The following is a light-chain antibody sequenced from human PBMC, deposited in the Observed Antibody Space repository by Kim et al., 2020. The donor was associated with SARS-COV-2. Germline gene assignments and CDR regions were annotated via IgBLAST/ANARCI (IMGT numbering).Light chain of an antibody. V-gene: IGLV2-14*04. Sequence: GQSITISGTGTSSDISVYDCVSWYQQHPGEAPKLIIHDVSQRPSGVSSRFSGSKSGNTASLTIFGLQAEDEADYYCSSFTTSNTLVFGGGTQLTVL. CDR2: DVS. CDR1: SSDISVYDC. CDR3: SSFTTSNTLV. J-gene: IGLJ2*01.